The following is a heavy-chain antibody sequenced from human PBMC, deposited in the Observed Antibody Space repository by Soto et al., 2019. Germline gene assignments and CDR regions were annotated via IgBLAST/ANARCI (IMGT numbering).Heavy chain of an antibody. CDR1: RGSISSSNW. CDR3: AGEPPPRHEGMAGGGTTGAFDI. V-gene: IGHV4-4*03. CDR2: IYHSGST. J-gene: IGHJ3*02. D-gene: IGHD6-13*01. Sequence: PPETLSLTCAVSRGSISSSNWWSWVRQPPGKGLEWIGEIYHSGSTNYNPSLKSRVTISVDKSKNQFSLKLSSVTAADTAVYYSAGEPPPRHEGMAGGGTTGAFDIWGQGTMVTVSS.